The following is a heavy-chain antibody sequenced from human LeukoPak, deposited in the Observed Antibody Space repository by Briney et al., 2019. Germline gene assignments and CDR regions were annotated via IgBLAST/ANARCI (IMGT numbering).Heavy chain of an antibody. CDR3: ARDEGSYLNY. Sequence: GGSLRLSCAASGFTVSSNYMSWVRQAPGKGLEWVSVTYSGGSTFYADSVKGGFTISRDYSKNTLYLQMNSLRAEDTAVYYCARDEGSYLNYWGQGTLVTVSS. J-gene: IGHJ4*02. CDR2: TYSGGST. CDR1: GFTVSSNY. D-gene: IGHD3-10*01. V-gene: IGHV3-66*01.